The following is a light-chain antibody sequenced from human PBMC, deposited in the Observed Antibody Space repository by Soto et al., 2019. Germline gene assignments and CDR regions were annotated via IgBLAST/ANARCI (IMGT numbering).Light chain of an antibody. Sequence: QSVLTQPASVSGSPGQSITISCTGGSTDVGSYNRVSWYRQHPGIAPQLMIYEVANRPSGVSNRFSGSKSGNTASLTISGLQAEDEADYFCSSFTTSDTWVIGGGTKVTVL. J-gene: IGLJ3*02. CDR1: STDVGSYNR. CDR2: EVA. V-gene: IGLV2-14*02. CDR3: SSFTTSDTWV.